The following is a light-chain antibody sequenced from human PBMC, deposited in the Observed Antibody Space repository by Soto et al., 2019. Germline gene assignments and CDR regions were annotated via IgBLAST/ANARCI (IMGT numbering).Light chain of an antibody. Sequence: QSVLTQPPSASGSPGQSVTISCAGTSSDVGGYNYVSWYQQYPGKVPKLMIYEVSERPSGVPDRFSGSKSGNTAFLTVSGLQAEDEADYDCLSYADTAYVFGTGTKLPV. J-gene: IGLJ1*01. CDR1: SSDVGGYNY. V-gene: IGLV2-8*01. CDR2: EVS. CDR3: LSYADTAYV.